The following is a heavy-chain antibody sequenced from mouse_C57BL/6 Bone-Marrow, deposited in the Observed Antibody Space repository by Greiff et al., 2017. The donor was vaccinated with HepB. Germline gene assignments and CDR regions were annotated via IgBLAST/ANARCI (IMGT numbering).Heavy chain of an antibody. Sequence: DVMLVESGGGLVQPGGSLKLSCAASGFTFSDYYMYWVRQTPEKRLEWVAYISNGGGSTYYPDTVKGRFTISRDNAKNTLYLQMSRLKSEDTAMYYCARPHYYGSSYAMGYWGQGTSVTVSS. CDR1: GFTFSDYY. CDR3: ARPHYYGSSYAMGY. CDR2: ISNGGGST. J-gene: IGHJ4*01. D-gene: IGHD1-1*01. V-gene: IGHV5-12*01.